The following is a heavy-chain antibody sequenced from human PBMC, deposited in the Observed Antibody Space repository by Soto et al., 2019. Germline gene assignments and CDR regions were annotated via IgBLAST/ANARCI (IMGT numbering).Heavy chain of an antibody. CDR3: ARQKWEQPKWFDP. Sequence: QLQLQESGPGLVKPSETLSLTCSLSGGSISSTFYYWGWIRQPPGKGLESIGSIYYSGTTFYNASLKGRVTISVDTSKNQFSLRLTSVTATDTAVYFCARQKWEQPKWFDPWGQGTLVTVSS. J-gene: IGHJ5*02. D-gene: IGHD1-26*01. CDR2: IYYSGTT. V-gene: IGHV4-39*01. CDR1: GGSISSTFYY.